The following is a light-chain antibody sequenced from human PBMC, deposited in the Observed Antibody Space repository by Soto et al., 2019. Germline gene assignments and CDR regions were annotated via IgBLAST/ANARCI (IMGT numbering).Light chain of an antibody. CDR2: KAS. Sequence: DIQMTQSASSLSASVGDRVTITYRASQSINWLAWYQQKPGKAPNLLIYKASILETGVPSRFSGSGSGTEFTLTISSLQPYDFATYYGQHYNSYPYTAGQGTKLEIK. V-gene: IGKV1-5*03. J-gene: IGKJ2*01. CDR1: QSINW. CDR3: QHYNSYPYT.